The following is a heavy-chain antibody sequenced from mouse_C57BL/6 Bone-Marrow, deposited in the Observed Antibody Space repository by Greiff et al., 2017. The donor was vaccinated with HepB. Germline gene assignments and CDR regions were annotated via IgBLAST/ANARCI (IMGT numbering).Heavy chain of an antibody. CDR3: SRAPYGSSEAWFAY. D-gene: IGHD1-1*01. Sequence: EVKLMESGGGLVKPGGSLKLSCAASGFTFSSYAMSWVRQTPEKRLEWVATISDGGSYTYYPDNVKGRFTLSRDNAKNNLYLQMSHLKSEDTALYYCSRAPYGSSEAWFAYWGQGTLVTVSA. CDR1: GFTFSSYA. CDR2: ISDGGSYT. J-gene: IGHJ3*01. V-gene: IGHV5-4*03.